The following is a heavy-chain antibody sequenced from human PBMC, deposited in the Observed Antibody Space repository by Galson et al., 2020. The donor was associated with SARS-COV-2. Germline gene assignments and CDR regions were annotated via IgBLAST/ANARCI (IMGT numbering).Heavy chain of an antibody. CDR3: TTDLSGVYYDILTGYYRIDY. D-gene: IGHD3-9*01. V-gene: IGHV3-15*01. J-gene: IGHJ4*02. CDR1: GFTFSNAW. CDR2: TKSKTDGGTT. Sequence: GESLKISCSASGFTFSNAWMSWVRQAPGKGLEWVGRTKSKTDGGTTDYAAPVTGRSTISRDDSKNTLYLQMNSLKTEDIAVYYCTTDLSGVYYDILTGYYRIDYWGQGTLVTVSS.